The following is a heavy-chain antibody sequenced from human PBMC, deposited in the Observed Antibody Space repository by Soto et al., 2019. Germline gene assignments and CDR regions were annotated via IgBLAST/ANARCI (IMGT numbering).Heavy chain of an antibody. CDR2: IYYSGST. CDR1: GGSISSYY. V-gene: IGHV4-59*01. J-gene: IGHJ4*02. Sequence: SETLSLTCTVSGGSISSYYWSWIRQPPGKGLEWIGYIYYSGSTNYNPSLKSRVTISVDTSKNQFSLKLSSVTAADTAVYYCARGKQWRDQHHYWGQGTRVTVSS. D-gene: IGHD6-19*01. CDR3: ARGKQWRDQHHY.